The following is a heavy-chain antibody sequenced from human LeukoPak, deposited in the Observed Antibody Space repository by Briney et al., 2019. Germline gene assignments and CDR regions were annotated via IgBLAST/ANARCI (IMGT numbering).Heavy chain of an antibody. D-gene: IGHD3-16*01. J-gene: IGHJ6*02. V-gene: IGHV3-21*01. CDR3: ARENSGGYYYGMDV. CDR2: ISSSSSYI. Sequence: GGSLRLSCAASGFTFSSYSMIWVRQAPGKGLEWVSSISSSSSYIYYADSVKGRFTISRGNAKNSLYLQMNSLRAEDTAVYYCARENSGGYYYGMDVWGQGTTVTVSS. CDR1: GFTFSSYS.